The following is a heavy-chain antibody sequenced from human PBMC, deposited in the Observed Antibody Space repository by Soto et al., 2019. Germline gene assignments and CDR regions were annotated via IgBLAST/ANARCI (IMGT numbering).Heavy chain of an antibody. Sequence: SETLSLTCTVSGGSISSGGYYWSWIRQHPGKGLEWIGYIYYSGSTYYNPSLKSRVTISVDTSKNQFSLKLSSVTAADTAVYYCARARLGRPAYWGQGTLVTVSS. V-gene: IGHV4-31*03. CDR3: ARARLGRPAY. J-gene: IGHJ1*01. CDR2: IYYSGST. CDR1: GGSISSGGYY. D-gene: IGHD2-2*01.